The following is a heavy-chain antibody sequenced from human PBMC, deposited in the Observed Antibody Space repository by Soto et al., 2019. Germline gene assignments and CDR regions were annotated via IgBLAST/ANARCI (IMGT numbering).Heavy chain of an antibody. CDR1: GFTFSSYA. D-gene: IGHD3-10*01. Sequence: EVQLLESGGGLVQPGGSLRLSCAASGFTFSSYAMSWVRQAPGKGLEWVSAISGSGGSTYYADSVKGRFTISRDNSKNTLYLQMSSLRAEDTAVYYCAKDSRITMVRGVIGTFDYWGQGTLVTVSS. J-gene: IGHJ4*02. CDR3: AKDSRITMVRGVIGTFDY. CDR2: ISGSGGST. V-gene: IGHV3-23*01.